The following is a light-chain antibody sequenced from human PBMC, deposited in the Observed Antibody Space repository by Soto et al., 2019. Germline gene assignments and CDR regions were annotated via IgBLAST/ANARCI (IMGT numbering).Light chain of an antibody. CDR3: QQFRT. J-gene: IGKJ1*01. Sequence: ILLTQSPCTLALSPGERATLSCRASQSVSSSYLAWYQQKPGHAPRLLIYGASSRATGIPDRFSGSGSGTDFTLTIRRLEHQDFAVYYCQQFRTFGQGTKVDIK. V-gene: IGKV3-20*01. CDR2: GAS. CDR1: QSVSSSY.